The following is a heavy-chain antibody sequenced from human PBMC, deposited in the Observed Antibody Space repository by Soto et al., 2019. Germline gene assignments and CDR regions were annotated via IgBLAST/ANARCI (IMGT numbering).Heavy chain of an antibody. Sequence: SVKGSCKASGGTFSSYAISCGREAPGQGLGWRGGIIPIFGTANYAQKFQGRVTITADESTSTPYMELSSLRTQDTAVYYCARNRTNAYYYGMDVWGQGTTVTVSS. CDR2: IIPIFGTA. J-gene: IGHJ6*02. D-gene: IGHD1-1*01. V-gene: IGHV1-69*13. CDR3: ARNRTNAYYYGMDV. CDR1: GGTFSSYA.